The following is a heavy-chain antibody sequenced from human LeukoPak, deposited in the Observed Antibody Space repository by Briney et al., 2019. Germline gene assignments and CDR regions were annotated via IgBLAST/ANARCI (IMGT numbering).Heavy chain of an antibody. CDR3: AREGSRNWELKWGPGDY. CDR1: GFIFSNYG. V-gene: IGHV3-33*01. D-gene: IGHD7-27*01. Sequence: PGRSLRLSCAASGFIFSNYGMHWVRQAPGKGLEWVAVIWYDGSRIYYADSVKGRFTISRDNPKNTVYLQTDSLRVEDTAVYYCAREGSRNWELKWGPGDYWGQGTLVSVSP. CDR2: IWYDGSRI. J-gene: IGHJ4*02.